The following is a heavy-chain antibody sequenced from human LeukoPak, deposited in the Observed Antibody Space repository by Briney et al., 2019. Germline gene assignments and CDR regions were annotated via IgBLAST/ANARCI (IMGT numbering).Heavy chain of an antibody. CDR1: GDSVSSNSAT. V-gene: IGHV6-1*01. CDR2: TYYKSKWYN. D-gene: IGHD2-15*01. CDR3: ARDRLGRSGGTCYFIGNWFDP. J-gene: IGHJ5*02. Sequence: SQTLSLTCAISGDSVSSNSATWNWIRQSPSRGLEWLGRTYYKSKWYNEYAVSVKSRLTINPDTSKNQFSLQLNSVIPEDTAVYYCARDRLGRSGGTCYFIGNWFDPWGQGTLVTVSS.